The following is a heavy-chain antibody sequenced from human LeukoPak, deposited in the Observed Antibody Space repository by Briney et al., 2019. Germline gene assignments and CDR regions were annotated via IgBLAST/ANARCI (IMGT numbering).Heavy chain of an antibody. CDR1: GFTVSNSY. D-gene: IGHD6-19*01. J-gene: IGHJ4*02. Sequence: AGGSLRLSCAASGFTVSNSYMSWVRQAPGKGLEWVSVIYSGGTTYYADSVKGRFTISRDNSKNTLYLQMNSLRADDAAVYYCARDGVSGWSYVYWGQGTLVTVSS. CDR3: ARDGVSGWSYVY. CDR2: IYSGGTT. V-gene: IGHV3-53*01.